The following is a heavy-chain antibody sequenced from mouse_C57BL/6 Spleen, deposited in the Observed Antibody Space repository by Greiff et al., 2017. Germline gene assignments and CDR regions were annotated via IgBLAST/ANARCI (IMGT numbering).Heavy chain of an antibody. D-gene: IGHD2-1*01. V-gene: IGHV1-69*01. CDR3: ARGIYYGNYEAMDY. J-gene: IGHJ4*01. CDR1: GYTFTSYW. Sequence: QVQLQQPGAELVMPGASVKLSCKASGYTFTSYWMHWVKQRPGQGLEWIGEIDPSDSYTNYNQKVKGKSTLTVDNSSSTAYMQLSSLTSEDSAVYYCARGIYYGNYEAMDYWGQGTSVTVSS. CDR2: IDPSDSYT.